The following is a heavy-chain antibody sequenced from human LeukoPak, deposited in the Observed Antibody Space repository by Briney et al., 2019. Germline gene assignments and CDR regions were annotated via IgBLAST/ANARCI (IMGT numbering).Heavy chain of an antibody. V-gene: IGHV4-59*01. J-gene: IGHJ3*02. CDR1: GGSISSYY. D-gene: IGHD6-6*01. CDR2: IYYSGST. Sequence: SETLSLTCTVSGGSISSYYWSGIRQPPGKGLEWIGYIYYSGSTNYNPSLKSRVTISVDTSKNQFSLKLSSVTAADTAVYYCARGLAARSYPFDIWGQGTMVTVSS. CDR3: ARGLAARSYPFDI.